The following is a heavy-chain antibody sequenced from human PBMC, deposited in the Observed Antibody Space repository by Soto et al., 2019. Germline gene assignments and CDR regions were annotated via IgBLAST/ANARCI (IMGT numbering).Heavy chain of an antibody. D-gene: IGHD6-19*01. J-gene: IGHJ4*01. V-gene: IGHV2-5*01. Sequence: QITLKESGPTLVKPTQTLTLTCTISGFSLSTSGVGVGWIRQPPGKALEWLAHIYWNDDKRYSPSLKSRLTITKDTSKNQLVLTMTNMDPVDTATYYCAHREVAGHFDYWGHGTLVTVSS. CDR3: AHREVAGHFDY. CDR1: GFSLSTSGVG. CDR2: IYWNDDK.